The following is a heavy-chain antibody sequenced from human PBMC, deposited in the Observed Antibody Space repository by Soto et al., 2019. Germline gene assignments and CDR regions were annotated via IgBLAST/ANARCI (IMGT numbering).Heavy chain of an antibody. Sequence: QVQLVQSGAEVKKPGASVKVSCKASGYTFTSYGISWVRQAPGQGLEWMGWISAYNGNTNYAQKLQGRVTMTTDTSTSTDDMGLRSLRSDDTAVYYCARLWGYGDYGEMGYWGQGTLVTVSS. CDR2: ISAYNGNT. CDR1: GYTFTSYG. CDR3: ARLWGYGDYGEMGY. J-gene: IGHJ4*02. D-gene: IGHD4-17*01. V-gene: IGHV1-18*01.